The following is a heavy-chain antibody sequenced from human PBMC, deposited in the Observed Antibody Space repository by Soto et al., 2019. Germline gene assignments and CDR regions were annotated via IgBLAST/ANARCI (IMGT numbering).Heavy chain of an antibody. CDR1: GGSISSSSYY. CDR3: ASLTMVRGVPVGYYGMDV. V-gene: IGHV4-39*01. J-gene: IGHJ6*02. CDR2: IYYSGST. Sequence: LSLTCTVSGGSISSSSYYWGWIRQPPGKGLEWIGSIYYSGSTYYNPSLKSRVTISVDTSKNQFSLKLSSVTAADTAVYYCASLTMVRGVPVGYYGMDVWGQGTTVTVSS. D-gene: IGHD3-10*01.